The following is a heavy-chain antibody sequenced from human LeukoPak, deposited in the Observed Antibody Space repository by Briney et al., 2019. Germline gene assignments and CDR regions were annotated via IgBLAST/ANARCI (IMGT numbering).Heavy chain of an antibody. V-gene: IGHV1-2*02. D-gene: IGHD6-25*01. Sequence: GASEKVSCKSSGYTFTGYYLHWVRQAPGQGLEWVGWINPNSGGTTSAQRFQGRVTMTRDTSSSTAYMELRRLRSDDTATYYCAKTQGSRFSGLEFDSWGQGTLDTLSS. CDR1: GYTFTGYY. CDR3: AKTQGSRFSGLEFDS. CDR2: INPNSGGT. J-gene: IGHJ4*02.